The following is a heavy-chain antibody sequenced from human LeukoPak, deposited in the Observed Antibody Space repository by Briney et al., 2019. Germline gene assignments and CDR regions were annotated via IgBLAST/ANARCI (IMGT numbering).Heavy chain of an antibody. D-gene: IGHD5-12*01. CDR2: FDPEDGET. J-gene: IGHJ4*02. CDR1: GYTLTELS. Sequence: ASVKVSCKVSGYTLTELSMHWVRQAPGKGLEWMGGFDPEDGETIYAQKFQGRVTMTEDTSTDTAYMELSSLRSEDTAVYYCATVFNGEWLGSSFDYWGQGTLVTVSS. V-gene: IGHV1-24*01. CDR3: ATVFNGEWLGSSFDY.